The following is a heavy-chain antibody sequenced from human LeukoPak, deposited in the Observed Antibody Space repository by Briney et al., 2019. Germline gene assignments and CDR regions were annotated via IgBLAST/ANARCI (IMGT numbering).Heavy chain of an antibody. CDR3: ARGMSVVAATGVDY. J-gene: IGHJ4*02. CDR1: GFTFSSYS. CDR2: ISSSSSYI. V-gene: IGHV3-21*01. D-gene: IGHD2-15*01. Sequence: GGSLRLSSAASGFTFSSYSMNRVRQAPGKGLEWVSSISSSSSYIYYADSVKGRFTISRDNAKNSLYLQMNSLRAEDTAVYYCARGMSVVAATGVDYWGQGALVTVAS.